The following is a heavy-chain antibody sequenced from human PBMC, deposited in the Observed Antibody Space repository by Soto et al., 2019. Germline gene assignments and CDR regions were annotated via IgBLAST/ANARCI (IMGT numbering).Heavy chain of an antibody. CDR2: IYYSGST. Sequence: PSETMSLTCTVSGGSISSSSYYWGWIRQPPGKGLEWIGSIYYSGSTYYNPSLKSQVTISVDTSKNQFSLKLSSVTAADTAVYYCATTTGLGYFQHWGQGTLVTVSS. J-gene: IGHJ1*01. CDR3: ATTTGLGYFQH. V-gene: IGHV4-39*01. CDR1: GGSISSSSYY. D-gene: IGHD4-17*01.